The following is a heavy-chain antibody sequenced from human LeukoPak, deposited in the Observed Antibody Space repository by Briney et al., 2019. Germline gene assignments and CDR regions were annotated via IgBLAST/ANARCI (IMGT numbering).Heavy chain of an antibody. V-gene: IGHV3-15*01. CDR2: IKSKTDGGTT. CDR3: TTVGSFWSGYPVWY. CDR1: GFTFNNAW. Sequence: GGSLRLSCAASGFTFNNAWMSWVRQAPGKGLEWVGRIKSKTDGGTTDYAAPMKGRFTISRDDSKNTLYLQMNSLKTEDTAVYYCTTVGSFWSGYPVWYWGQGTLVTVSS. J-gene: IGHJ4*02. D-gene: IGHD3-3*01.